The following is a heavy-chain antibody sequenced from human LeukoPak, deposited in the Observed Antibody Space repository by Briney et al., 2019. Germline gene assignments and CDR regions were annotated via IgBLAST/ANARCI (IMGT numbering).Heavy chain of an antibody. CDR3: ARDLYGDYGALFDY. CDR1: GGSISSYY. J-gene: IGHJ4*02. CDR2: IYYSGST. D-gene: IGHD4-17*01. V-gene: IGHV4-59*01. Sequence: SETLSLTCTVSGGSISSYYWSWIRQPPGKGLEWIGYIYYSGSTNYNPSLKSRVTISVDTSKNQFSLKLSSVTAADTAVYYCARDLYGDYGALFDYWGQGTLVTVSS.